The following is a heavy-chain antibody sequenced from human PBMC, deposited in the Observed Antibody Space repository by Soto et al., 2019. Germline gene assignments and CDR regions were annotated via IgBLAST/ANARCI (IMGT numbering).Heavy chain of an antibody. CDR1: GYTFTSYA. CDR2: INAGNGNT. J-gene: IGHJ4*02. Sequence: QVQLVQSGAEVKKPGASVKVSCKASGYTFTSYAMHWVRQAPGQRLEWMGWINAGNGNTKYSQKFQGRVTITRDTSASTAYMELSSLRSEDTAVYCCARSSSWYVFDYWGQGTLVTVSS. CDR3: ARSSSWYVFDY. V-gene: IGHV1-3*01. D-gene: IGHD6-13*01.